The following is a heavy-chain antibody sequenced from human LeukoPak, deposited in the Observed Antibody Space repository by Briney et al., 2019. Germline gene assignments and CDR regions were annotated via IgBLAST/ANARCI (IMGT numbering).Heavy chain of an antibody. V-gene: IGHV3-21*01. D-gene: IGHD5-18*01. J-gene: IGHJ3*02. Sequence: PGGSLRLSCTASGFTFSHYSMDWVRQAPGKGLEWVSSISTSSSYIYYADSLKGRFTISRDNARNSLYLQMNSLGAEDTAVYYCARGVDTAMTLWSAFDIWGQGTMVTVSS. CDR1: GFTFSHYS. CDR3: ARGVDTAMTLWSAFDI. CDR2: ISTSSSYI.